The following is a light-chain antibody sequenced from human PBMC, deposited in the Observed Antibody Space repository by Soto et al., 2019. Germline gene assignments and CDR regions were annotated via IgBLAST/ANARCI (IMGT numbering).Light chain of an antibody. CDR1: SSDVGTYSY. CDR2: EVS. CDR3: SSYTTSSTPSYV. Sequence: QSVLTQPASVSGSPEQSITISCTGTSSDVGTYSYVSWHQHHPGKAPKLIIYEVSNRPSGVSSRFSGSNSDNTASLTISGLLADDEADYYCSSYTTSSTPSYVFGTGTKVTVL. J-gene: IGLJ1*01. V-gene: IGLV2-14*01.